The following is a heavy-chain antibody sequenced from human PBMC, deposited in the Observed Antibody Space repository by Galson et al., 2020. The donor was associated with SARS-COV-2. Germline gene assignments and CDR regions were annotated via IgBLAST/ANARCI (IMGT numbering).Heavy chain of an antibody. D-gene: IGHD2-21*02. CDR3: ARGADKRRIIGVGPDCYRYLDV. CDR2: INHSGST. Sequence: SETLSLTCAVYGGSFRNYYWTWIRQSPEKGLEWLGEINHSGSTNYNPTPKSRVAMSVDASTNKFSLSLSSVTAAYTAVYYCARGADKRRIIGVGPDCYRYLDVWGSGTTVTVSS. V-gene: IGHV4-34*01. J-gene: IGHJ6*03. CDR1: GGSFRNYY.